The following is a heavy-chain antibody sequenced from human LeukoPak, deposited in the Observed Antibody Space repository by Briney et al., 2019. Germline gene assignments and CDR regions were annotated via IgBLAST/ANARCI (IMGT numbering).Heavy chain of an antibody. J-gene: IGHJ6*02. CDR2: IYPGDSDT. D-gene: IGHD1-1*01. Sequence: GESLKISCKGSGYSFTSYWIGWVRQMPGKGLEWMGIIYPGDSDTRYSPSFQGQVTISADKSISTAYLQWSSLKASDTAMYYCPSQPGPPLVPSSGMAAWAKGPRSPSP. CDR1: GYSFTSYW. CDR3: PSQPGPPLVPSSGMAA. V-gene: IGHV5-51*01.